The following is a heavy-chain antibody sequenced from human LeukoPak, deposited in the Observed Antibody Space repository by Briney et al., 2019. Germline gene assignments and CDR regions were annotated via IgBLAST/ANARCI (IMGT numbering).Heavy chain of an antibody. D-gene: IGHD4-23*01. CDR3: ARETTVVEDYLDY. CDR2: IYYSGST. J-gene: IGHJ4*02. V-gene: IGHV4-59*01. CDR1: GGSISSYY. Sequence: SETLSLTCTVSGGSISSYYWSWIRQPPGKGLEWIGYIYYSGSTNYNPSLKSRVTISVDTSKNQFSLKLSSVTAADTAVYYCARETTVVEDYLDYWGQGTLVTVSS.